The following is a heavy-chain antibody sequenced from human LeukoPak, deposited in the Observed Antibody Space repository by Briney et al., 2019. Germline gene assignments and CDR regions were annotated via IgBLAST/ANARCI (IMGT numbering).Heavy chain of an antibody. CDR3: ARIKGDGYNWEKGFDY. D-gene: IGHD5-24*01. J-gene: IGHJ4*02. CDR1: GFSLSTSGMC. Sequence: SGPTLVNPTHILTLTCTFSGFSLSTSGMCVSWIRQPPGKALEWLARIDWDDDKYYNTSLKTRLTISKDTSKNQVVLTMTNMDPVDTATYYCARIKGDGYNWEKGFDYWGQGTLVTVSS. CDR2: IDWDDDK. V-gene: IGHV2-70*11.